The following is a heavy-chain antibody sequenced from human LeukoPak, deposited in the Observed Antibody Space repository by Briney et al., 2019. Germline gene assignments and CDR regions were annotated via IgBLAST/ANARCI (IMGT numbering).Heavy chain of an antibody. V-gene: IGHV4-39*01. CDR1: GGSISSSTYY. Sequence: SETLSLTCTVSGGSISSSTYYWGWIRQPPGKGLEWIGTIYCSGSTYYNPSPKSRVTISVDTSKNQFSLKLSTVTAADTAVYYCASATYYYDSTGYPYFDYWGQGTLVTVSS. J-gene: IGHJ4*02. D-gene: IGHD3-22*01. CDR2: IYCSGST. CDR3: ASATYYYDSTGYPYFDY.